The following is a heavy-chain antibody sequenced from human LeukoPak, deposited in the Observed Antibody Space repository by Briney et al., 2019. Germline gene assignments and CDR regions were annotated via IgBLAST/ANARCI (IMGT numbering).Heavy chain of an antibody. CDR1: GYTFTSYG. D-gene: IGHD3-22*01. CDR2: ISAYNGNT. Sequence: GASVKDSCKASGYTFTSYGISWVRQAPGQGLEWMGWISAYNGNTNYAQKLQGRVTMTTDTSTSTAYMELRSLRSDDTAVYYCAQTVYDSSGYNDAFDIWGQGTMVTVSS. V-gene: IGHV1-18*01. J-gene: IGHJ3*02. CDR3: AQTVYDSSGYNDAFDI.